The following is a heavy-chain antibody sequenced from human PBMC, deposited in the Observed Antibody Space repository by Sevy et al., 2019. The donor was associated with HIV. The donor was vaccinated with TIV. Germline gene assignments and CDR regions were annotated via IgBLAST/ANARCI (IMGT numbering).Heavy chain of an antibody. J-gene: IGHJ6*02. D-gene: IGHD4-4*01. CDR1: GFTFNSYV. V-gene: IGHV3-30*03. Sequence: GGSLRLSCAASGFTFNSYVMYWVRQAPGKGLEWVSIISYDGSKKYYADSVKGRFTISRDDSKNTLYLQMNSLKTEDTVVYYCTFNTTVTPSVWGQGTTVTVSS. CDR2: ISYDGSKK. CDR3: TFNTTVTPSV.